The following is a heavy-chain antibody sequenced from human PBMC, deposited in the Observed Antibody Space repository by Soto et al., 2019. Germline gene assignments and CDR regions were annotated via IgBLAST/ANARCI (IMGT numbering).Heavy chain of an antibody. CDR2: VYHTVDT. V-gene: IGHV4-4*02. CDR1: GGTVASSHW. J-gene: IGHJ5*02. CDR3: AREIVTAGGNNYFDP. D-gene: IGHD2-21*02. Sequence: SETLSLTCGVFGGTVASSHWWSWVRQSPGRGLEWIGNVYHTVDTNFNPSLQSQVTFSVDKSNNQFSLRLTSVTAADTAVYFCAREIVTAGGNNYFDPWGPGTLVTVSS.